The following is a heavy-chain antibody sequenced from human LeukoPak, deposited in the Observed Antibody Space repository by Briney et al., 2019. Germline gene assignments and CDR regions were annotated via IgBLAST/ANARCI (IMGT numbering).Heavy chain of an antibody. CDR3: ARGAVSFDY. J-gene: IGHJ4*02. Sequence: PGGSLRLSCAASGFTFSTYWMHWVRQATGKGLVWVSRIDSDGSSLSYADYVKGRFTMSRDNAKNTLYLQMNSLRAEDTAVYYCARGAVSFDYWGQGTLVTVSS. CDR2: IDSDGSSL. D-gene: IGHD5/OR15-5a*01. CDR1: GFTFSTYW. V-gene: IGHV3-74*01.